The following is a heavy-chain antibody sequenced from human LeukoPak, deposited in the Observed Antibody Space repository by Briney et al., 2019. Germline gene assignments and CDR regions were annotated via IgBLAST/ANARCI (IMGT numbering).Heavy chain of an antibody. V-gene: IGHV4-39*07. CDR3: TREYSSGWSGTGY. Sequence: SETLSLTCTVSGVSISNSYYWGWIRQPPGKGLEWIGSIYYSGDTYYNPSLKSRVTVSMDTSKNQVSLRLSSVTAADTAVYYCTREYSSGWSGTGYWGQGTLVTVSS. J-gene: IGHJ4*02. CDR2: IYYSGDT. D-gene: IGHD6-19*01. CDR1: GVSISNSYY.